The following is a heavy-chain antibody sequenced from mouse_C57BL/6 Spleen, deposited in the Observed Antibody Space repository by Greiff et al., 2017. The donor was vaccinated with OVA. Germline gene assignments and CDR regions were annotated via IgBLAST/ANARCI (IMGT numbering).Heavy chain of an antibody. Sequence: QVQLQQSGAELVMPGASVKLSCKASGYTFTSYWMHWVKQRPGQGLEWIGEIDPSDSYTNYNQKFKGKSTLTVDKSSSTAYMQLSSLTSEDSAVYYCARGLRLRAMDYWGQGTSVTVSS. J-gene: IGHJ4*01. D-gene: IGHD3-2*02. CDR1: GYTFTSYW. V-gene: IGHV1-69*01. CDR3: ARGLRLRAMDY. CDR2: IDPSDSYT.